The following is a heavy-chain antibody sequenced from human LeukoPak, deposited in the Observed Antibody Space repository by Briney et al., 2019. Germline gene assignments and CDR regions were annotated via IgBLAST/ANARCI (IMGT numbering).Heavy chain of an antibody. CDR2: IYYSGST. CDR3: ARGGGYGGAPGI. V-gene: IGHV4-59*01. CDR1: GGSISNYY. D-gene: IGHD4-23*01. J-gene: IGHJ3*02. Sequence: PSETLSLTCTVSGGSISNYYWSWIRQPPGKGLEWIGYIYYSGSTNYNPSLESRVTISLDTSKNQFSLKVSSVTAADTAVYYCARGGGYGGAPGIWGQGTMVTVSS.